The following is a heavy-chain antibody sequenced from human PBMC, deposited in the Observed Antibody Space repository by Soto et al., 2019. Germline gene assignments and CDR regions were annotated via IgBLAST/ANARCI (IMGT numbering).Heavy chain of an antibody. CDR3: ARDIPVLRFLEWLGSLGLDV. D-gene: IGHD3-3*01. Sequence: QVQLVQSGAEVKKPGASVKVSCKASGYTFTSYYIHWVRQAPGQGLEWMGIINPSGGSTSYAQKFQGRVTMTRDTSTSTVYMELSSLRSEDTAVYYCARDIPVLRFLEWLGSLGLDVWGQGTTVTVSS. V-gene: IGHV1-46*01. CDR1: GYTFTSYY. CDR2: INPSGGST. J-gene: IGHJ6*02.